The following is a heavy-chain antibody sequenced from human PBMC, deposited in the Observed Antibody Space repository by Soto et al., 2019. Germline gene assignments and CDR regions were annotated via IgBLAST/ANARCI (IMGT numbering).Heavy chain of an antibody. CDR2: LNPNTGNS. D-gene: IGHD1-1*01. V-gene: IGHV1-8*01. CDR1: GYTFTSYD. J-gene: IGHJ4*02. Sequence: QVQLVQSGAEVRQPGASVKVSCEASGYTFTSYDIYWVRQATGQGLEWMGWLNPNTGNSGYAQKFQGRITVTSDTSINTVHMEQSSLRSEDTAVYYCARRAETNGWNGFGADKYYFDFWGQGTLVTVSS. CDR3: ARRAETNGWNGFGADKYYFDF.